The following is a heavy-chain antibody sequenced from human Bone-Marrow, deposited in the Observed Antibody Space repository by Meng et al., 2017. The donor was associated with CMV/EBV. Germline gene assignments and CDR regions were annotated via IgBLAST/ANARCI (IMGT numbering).Heavy chain of an antibody. CDR2: INPNSGGT. CDR1: GYTFTGYY. Sequence: ASVKVSCKASGYTFTGYYMHWVRQAPGQGLEWMGWINPNSGGTNYAQKFQGRVTMTRDTSISTAYMELSRLRSDDTAVYYCASLNEVVPAAGYYLYYYGMNVWGRGTTVTVSS. J-gene: IGHJ6*02. V-gene: IGHV1-2*02. D-gene: IGHD2-2*01. CDR3: ASLNEVVPAAGYYLYYYGMNV.